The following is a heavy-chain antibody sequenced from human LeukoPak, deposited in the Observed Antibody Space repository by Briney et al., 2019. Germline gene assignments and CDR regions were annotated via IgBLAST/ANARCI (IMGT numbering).Heavy chain of an antibody. D-gene: IGHD6-19*01. CDR2: MNPNSGNT. V-gene: IGHV1-8*01. CDR3: ARLSVAGTAGAYWYFDL. J-gene: IGHJ2*01. CDR1: GYTFTSYD. Sequence: ASVKVSCKASGYTFTSYDINWVRQATGQGLEWMGWMNPNSGNTGYAQKFQGRVTITADESTSTAYMELSSLRSEDTAVYYCARLSVAGTAGAYWYFDLWGRGTLVTVSS.